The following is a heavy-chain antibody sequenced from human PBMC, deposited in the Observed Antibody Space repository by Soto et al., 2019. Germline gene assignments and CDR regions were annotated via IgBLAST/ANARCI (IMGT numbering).Heavy chain of an antibody. CDR3: TISYYDFWSGFRLDV. D-gene: IGHD3-3*01. CDR1: GFTFSGSA. J-gene: IGHJ6*02. V-gene: IGHV3-73*01. Sequence: GGSLRLSCAASGFTFSGSAMHWVRQASGKGLEWVGRIRSKANSYATAYAASVKGRFTISRDDSKNTAYLQMNSLKTEDTAVYYCTISYYDFWSGFRLDVWGQGTTVTVSS. CDR2: IRSKANSYAT.